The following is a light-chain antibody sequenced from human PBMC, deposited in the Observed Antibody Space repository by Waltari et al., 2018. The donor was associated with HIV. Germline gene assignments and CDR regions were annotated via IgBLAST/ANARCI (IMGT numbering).Light chain of an antibody. CDR2: DAS. Sequence: EIILTQSPATLSVSPGDTATLSCRASQSISSSLAWYQHKPGQAPRLLIYDASKRATGIPAKFSVSGSGTDFTLTVSSLEPEDFAVYYCQQRSNWPSITFGQGTRLEIK. J-gene: IGKJ5*01. CDR1: QSISSS. V-gene: IGKV3-11*01. CDR3: QQRSNWPSIT.